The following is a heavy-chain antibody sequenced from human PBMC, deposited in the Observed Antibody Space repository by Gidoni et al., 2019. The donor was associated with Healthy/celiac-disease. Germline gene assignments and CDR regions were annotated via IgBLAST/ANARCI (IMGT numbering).Heavy chain of an antibody. CDR1: GFTFDDYA. CDR3: AKVSSTGYSKPSPFDY. J-gene: IGHJ4*02. V-gene: IGHV3-9*01. Sequence: EVQLVESGGGLVQPGRSLRLSCAASGFTFDDYAMHWVRQAPGKGLDWVSGISWNSGSIGYADSVKGRFTISRDNAKNSLYLQMNSLRAEDTALYYCAKVSSTGYSKPSPFDYWGQGTLVTVSS. CDR2: ISWNSGSI. D-gene: IGHD3-22*01.